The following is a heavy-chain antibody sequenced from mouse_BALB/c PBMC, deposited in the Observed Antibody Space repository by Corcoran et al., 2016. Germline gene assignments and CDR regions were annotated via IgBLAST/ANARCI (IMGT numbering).Heavy chain of an antibody. CDR1: GFNIKDTY. CDR3: GRSREGNYVVY. D-gene: IGHD2-1*01. V-gene: IGHV14-3*02. Sequence: EVQLQQSGAELVKPGASVKLSCTASGFNIKDTYMHWVKQRPEQGLEWIGRIDPANGNTQYDPKFQGKATMTADTSSNTVYLQLSSLTSEATAVYYCGRSREGNYVVYWGQGTTLTVSS. CDR2: IDPANGNT. J-gene: IGHJ2*01.